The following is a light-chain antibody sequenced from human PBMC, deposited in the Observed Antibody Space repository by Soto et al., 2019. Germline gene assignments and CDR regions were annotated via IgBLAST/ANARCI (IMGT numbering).Light chain of an antibody. V-gene: IGLV2-14*01. J-gene: IGLJ1*01. CDR2: DVS. CDR3: SSYTSSSTSYV. Sequence: QSVLTQPASVSGSPGQSITISCTGTSSDVGDYNYVSRYQQHPGKAPKLMIYDVSNRPSGVSNRFSGSKSGNTASLTISGLQAEDEADYYCSSYTSSSTSYVFGTGTKLTVL. CDR1: SSDVGDYNY.